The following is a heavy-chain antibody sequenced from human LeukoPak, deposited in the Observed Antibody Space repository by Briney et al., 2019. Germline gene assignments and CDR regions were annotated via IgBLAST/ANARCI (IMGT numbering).Heavy chain of an antibody. CDR2: IYPGDSDT. Sequence: RGESLKISCKGSGYSFTSYWIGWVRQMPGKGLEWMGIIYPGDSDTRYSPSFQGQVTISADKSISTAYLQWSSLKASDTAMYYCARTGETLRWPPFYWGQGTLVTVSS. D-gene: IGHD4-23*01. J-gene: IGHJ4*02. CDR3: ARTGETLRWPPFY. V-gene: IGHV5-51*01. CDR1: GYSFTSYW.